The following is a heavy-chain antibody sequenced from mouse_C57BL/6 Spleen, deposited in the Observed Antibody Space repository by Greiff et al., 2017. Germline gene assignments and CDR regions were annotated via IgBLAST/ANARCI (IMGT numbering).Heavy chain of an antibody. Sequence: QVQLQQSGAELVKPGASVKISCKASGYAFSSYWMNWVKQRPGKGLEWIGQIYPGDGDTNYNGKFKGKATLTADKSSSTAYMQLSSLTSEDSAVYFCARVDGTLLLLFDYGGQGTTLTVSS. CDR3: ARVDGTLLLLFDY. J-gene: IGHJ2*01. V-gene: IGHV1-80*01. CDR1: GYAFSSYW. CDR2: IYPGDGDT. D-gene: IGHD1-1*01.